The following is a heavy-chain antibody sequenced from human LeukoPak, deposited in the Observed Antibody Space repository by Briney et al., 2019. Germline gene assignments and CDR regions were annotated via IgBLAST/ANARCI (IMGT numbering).Heavy chain of an antibody. CDR1: GGSISSGDYY. CDR2: IYYSGST. D-gene: IGHD3-22*01. V-gene: IGHV4-30-4*01. CDR3: ARQYYYDSSGSDRYYFDY. J-gene: IGHJ4*02. Sequence: SETLSLTCTVSGGSISSGDYYWSWIRQPPGKGLEWIGYIYYSGSTYYNPSLKSRVTISVDTSKNQFSLKLSSVTAADTAVYYCARQYYYDSSGSDRYYFDYWGQGTLVTVSS.